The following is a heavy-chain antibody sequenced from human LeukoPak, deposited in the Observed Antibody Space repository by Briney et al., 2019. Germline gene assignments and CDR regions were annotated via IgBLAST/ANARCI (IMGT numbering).Heavy chain of an antibody. V-gene: IGHV3-7*01. Sequence: GGSLRLSCAVSGFTFNNYWMRWFRQAPGKGLEWVASIGQHGSDKYHVDSVRGRFTISRDNSKNSLYLQMNSLRGEDTAVYYCARCTSSRGSDLWGQGTLVSVSS. CDR1: GFTFNNYW. CDR3: ARCTSSRGSDL. J-gene: IGHJ5*02. CDR2: IGQHGSDK. D-gene: IGHD2-8*01.